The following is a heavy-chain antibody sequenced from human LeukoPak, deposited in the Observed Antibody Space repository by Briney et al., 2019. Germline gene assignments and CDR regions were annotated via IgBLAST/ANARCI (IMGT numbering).Heavy chain of an antibody. V-gene: IGHV4-61*02. CDR3: ARGFTMVRGVSLYWFDP. CDR2: IYTSGST. Sequence: KPSETLSLTCTVSGGSISSGSYYWSWIRQPAGKGLEWIGRIYTSGSTNYNPSLKSRVTISVDTSKNQFSLKLSSVTAADTAVYYCARGFTMVRGVSLYWFDPWGQGTLVTVSS. D-gene: IGHD3-10*01. J-gene: IGHJ5*02. CDR1: GGSISSGSYY.